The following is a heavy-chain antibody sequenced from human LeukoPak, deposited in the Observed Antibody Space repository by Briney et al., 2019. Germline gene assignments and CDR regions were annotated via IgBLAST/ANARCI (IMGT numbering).Heavy chain of an antibody. J-gene: IGHJ6*03. CDR2: INPSGGST. Sequence: ASVKVSCKASGYTFTSYYMHWVRQAPGQGLEWMGIINPSGGSTSYAQKFQGRVTMTRDTSTSTVYVELSSLRSEDTAVYYCAREGDTAMGFDLNYYYYYMDVWGKGTTVTVSS. CDR1: GYTFTSYY. CDR3: AREGDTAMGFDLNYYYYYMDV. V-gene: IGHV1-46*01. D-gene: IGHD5-18*01.